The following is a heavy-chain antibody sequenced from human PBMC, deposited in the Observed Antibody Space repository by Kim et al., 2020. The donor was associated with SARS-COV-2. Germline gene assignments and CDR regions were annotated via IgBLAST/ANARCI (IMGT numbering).Heavy chain of an antibody. D-gene: IGHD6-19*01. Sequence: KGRFAISRDNSKNTLYLQMNSLRAEDTAVYYCAKKGVKGIAVAGTVGFDYWGQGTLVNVSS. J-gene: IGHJ4*02. CDR3: AKKGVKGIAVAGTVGFDY. V-gene: IGHV3-23*01.